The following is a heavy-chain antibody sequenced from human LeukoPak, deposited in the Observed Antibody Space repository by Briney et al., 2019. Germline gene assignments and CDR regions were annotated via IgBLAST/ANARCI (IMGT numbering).Heavy chain of an antibody. V-gene: IGHV1-2*02. CDR3: ASGLSAERGYSYGYFDY. J-gene: IGHJ4*02. CDR1: GYTFTGYH. D-gene: IGHD5-18*01. CDR2: INPNSGGT. Sequence: ASVKVSCKASGYTFTGYHMHWVRQAPGQGLEWMGWINPNSGGTNYAQKFQGRVTMTRDTSISTAYMELSRLRSDDTAVYYCASGLSAERGYSYGYFDYWGQGTLVTVSS.